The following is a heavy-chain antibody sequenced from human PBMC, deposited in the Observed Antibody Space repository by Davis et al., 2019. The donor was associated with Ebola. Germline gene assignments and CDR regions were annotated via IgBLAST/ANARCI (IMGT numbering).Heavy chain of an antibody. V-gene: IGHV3-33*01. CDR3: ARENIYTVTLEYYYYYGMDV. Sequence: GESLKISCAASEFTFSSYGMHWVRQAPGKGLEWAAVIWYDGSNKYYADSVKGRFTISRDNSKNTLYLQMNSLRAEDTAVYYCARENIYTVTLEYYYYYGMDVWGQGTTVTVSS. CDR2: IWYDGSNK. CDR1: EFTFSSYG. J-gene: IGHJ6*02. D-gene: IGHD4-11*01.